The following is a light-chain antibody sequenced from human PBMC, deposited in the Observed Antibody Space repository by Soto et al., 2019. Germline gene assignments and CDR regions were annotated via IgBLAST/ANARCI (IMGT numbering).Light chain of an antibody. J-gene: IGKJ4*01. CDR1: QSVSSN. CDR3: QQYGSSPLT. CDR2: GAS. Sequence: TQSPATLSVSPGPRATLSWRASQSVSSNLAWYQQKPGQAPRLLIFGASSRASGIPDRFSGSGSGTDFTLTISRLEPEDFAVYYCQQYGSSPLTFGGGTKVDIK. V-gene: IGKV3-20*01.